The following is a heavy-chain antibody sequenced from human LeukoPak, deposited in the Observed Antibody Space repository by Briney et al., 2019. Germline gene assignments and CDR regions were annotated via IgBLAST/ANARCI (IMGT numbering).Heavy chain of an antibody. V-gene: IGHV3-48*01. D-gene: IGHD2-2*01. CDR1: GFTFSSYS. J-gene: IGHJ5*02. CDR3: ARAPEPGVWPAAKGATNWFDG. Sequence: GGSLRLSCAASGFTFSSYSMNWVRQAPGKGLEWVSYISSSSSTIYYADSVEGRFTISRDNAKNSLYLQMNSLRAEDTAVYYCARAPEPGVWPAAKGATNWFDGWSQGTLVTVSS. CDR2: ISSSSSTI.